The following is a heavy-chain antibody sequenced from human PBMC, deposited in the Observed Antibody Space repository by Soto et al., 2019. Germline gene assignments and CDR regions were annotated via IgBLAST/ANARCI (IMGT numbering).Heavy chain of an antibody. J-gene: IGHJ4*02. CDR1: GFTFSSYA. V-gene: IGHV3-23*01. CDR2: ISGSGVNT. Sequence: GGSLRLSCAASGFTFSSYAINWVRQAPGKGLEWVSVISGSGVNTHYADSVKGRFTISRDNSKNTLYLQINSLRADDTAVYYCAKVGSGSYSAHYWGQGTLVTV. CDR3: AKVGSGSYSAHY. D-gene: IGHD3-10*01.